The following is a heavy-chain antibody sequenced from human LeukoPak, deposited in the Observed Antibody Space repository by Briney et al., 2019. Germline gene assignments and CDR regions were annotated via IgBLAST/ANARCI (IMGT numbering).Heavy chain of an antibody. D-gene: IGHD6-6*01. Sequence: GSLRLSCSASGFTLGQYWMSLVRQASGEGPGGVANIKQDGSEKYYVDSVKGRFTISRDNAENSLFLQMNSLRAEDTAVYFCASAGGDSRSPLPFYYWGQGTLVTVSS. CDR2: IKQDGSEK. CDR1: GFTLGQYW. V-gene: IGHV3-7*03. J-gene: IGHJ4*02. CDR3: ASAGGDSRSPLPFYY.